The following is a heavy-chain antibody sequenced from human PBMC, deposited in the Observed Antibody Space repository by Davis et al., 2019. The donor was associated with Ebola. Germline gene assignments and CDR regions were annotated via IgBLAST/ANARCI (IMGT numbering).Heavy chain of an antibody. J-gene: IGHJ2*01. CDR2: IYPGDSDT. CDR1: GYSLTSYW. Sequence: GESLKISCKGSGYSLTSYWIGWVRQMPGKGLEWMGFIYPGDSDTRYSPSFQGQVTVSADKSISTAYLQWSSLKASDTAMYYCARVDYDSYGAAFDLWGRGTLVTVSS. D-gene: IGHD4-17*01. V-gene: IGHV5-51*01. CDR3: ARVDYDSYGAAFDL.